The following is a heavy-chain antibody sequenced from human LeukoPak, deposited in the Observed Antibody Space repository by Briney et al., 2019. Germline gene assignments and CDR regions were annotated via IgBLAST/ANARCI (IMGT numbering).Heavy chain of an antibody. Sequence: GGSLRLSCAASGFTFSSYAMSRVRQAPGAGLEWVSAISGSGGSTYYADSVKGRFTISRDNPKNHLYLQMNSLRAEDTAVYYCAKPLYYDSSGRSFFWYFDLWGRGTLVTVSS. CDR1: GFTFSSYA. CDR3: AKPLYYDSSGRSFFWYFDL. CDR2: ISGSGGST. J-gene: IGHJ2*01. D-gene: IGHD3-22*01. V-gene: IGHV3-23*01.